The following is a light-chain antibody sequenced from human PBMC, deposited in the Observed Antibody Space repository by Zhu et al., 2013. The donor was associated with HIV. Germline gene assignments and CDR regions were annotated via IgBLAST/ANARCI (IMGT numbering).Light chain of an antibody. J-gene: IGKJ3*01. CDR2: GAS. CDR3: QQRTNWLFT. Sequence: EIVMTQSPATLSVSPGETATLSCRASQSVSSDLAWYQQKPGQVPRLLIYGASSRATGVPDRVTGSGSETDFTLTISSLEPEDFAVYYCQQRTNWLFTFGPGTKVDIK. V-gene: IGKV3-11*01. CDR1: QSVSSD.